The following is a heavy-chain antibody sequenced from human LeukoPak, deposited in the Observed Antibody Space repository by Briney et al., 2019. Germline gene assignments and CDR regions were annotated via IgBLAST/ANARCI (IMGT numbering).Heavy chain of an antibody. CDR2: IKSDGSRT. Sequence: GGSLRLSCAASGFTFSGYWMNWVRQAPGKGLAWVSRIKSDGSRTTYADSVKGRFTISRDNAKNTLYLQMNSLRAEDTAVYYCARAGVAVASYYFFDYWGQGSLVTVSS. V-gene: IGHV3-74*01. CDR1: GFTFSGYW. J-gene: IGHJ4*02. CDR3: ARAGVAVASYYFFDY. D-gene: IGHD6-19*01.